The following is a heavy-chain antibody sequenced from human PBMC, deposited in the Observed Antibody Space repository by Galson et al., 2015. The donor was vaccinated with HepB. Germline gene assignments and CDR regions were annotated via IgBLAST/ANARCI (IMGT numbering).Heavy chain of an antibody. D-gene: IGHD3-22*01. J-gene: IGHJ4*02. V-gene: IGHV3-48*02. Sequence: SLRLSCAASGFTFSSYGMHWVRQTPGKGLEWVSYISSSRSTRYYADSVEGRSTISRDNAKNSLYLQMNNLRDEDTAVYYCARDRTTYYHDSTGYGVWGQGTLVTVSS. CDR1: GFTFSSYG. CDR3: ARDRTTYYHDSTGYGV. CDR2: ISSSRSTR.